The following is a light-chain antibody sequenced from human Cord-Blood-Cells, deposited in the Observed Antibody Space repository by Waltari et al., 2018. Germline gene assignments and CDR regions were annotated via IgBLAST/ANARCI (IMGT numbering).Light chain of an antibody. Sequence: DIQMTQSPSTLSASVGDRVTITCRASQSISSWLAWYQQKPGKAPKLLIYKASSLESGVPSRCSVSGSGTEFTLTISSLQPDDFATYYCQQYNSYSYTFGQGTKLEIK. J-gene: IGKJ2*01. V-gene: IGKV1-5*03. CDR3: QQYNSYSYT. CDR2: KAS. CDR1: QSISSW.